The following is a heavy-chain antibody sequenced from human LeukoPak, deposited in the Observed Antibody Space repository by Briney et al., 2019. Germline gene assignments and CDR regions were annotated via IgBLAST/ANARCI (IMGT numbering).Heavy chain of an antibody. V-gene: IGHV3-30*18. D-gene: IGHD3-9*01. J-gene: IGHJ4*02. CDR3: AKDSDILTGYYWDGGFDY. CDR2: ISYDGSNK. Sequence: GGSLRLSCAASGFTFSSYGMHWVRQAPGKGLEWVAVISYDGSNKYYADSVKGRFTISRDNSKNTLYLQMNSLIAEDTAVYYCAKDSDILTGYYWDGGFDYWGQGTLVTVSS. CDR1: GFTFSSYG.